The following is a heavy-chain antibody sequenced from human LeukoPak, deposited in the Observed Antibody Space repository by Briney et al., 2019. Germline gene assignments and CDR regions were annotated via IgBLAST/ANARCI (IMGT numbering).Heavy chain of an antibody. J-gene: IGHJ4*02. D-gene: IGHD6-19*01. CDR2: IYYSWST. CDR1: GGSISSSSYY. CDR3: ARDYSSLSGFDY. V-gene: IGHV4-39*02. Sequence: SETLSLTCTVSGGSISSSSYYWGWIRQPPGKGLEWIGSIYYSWSTYYNPSLKSRVTISVDTSKNQFSLKLSSVTAADTAVYYCARDYSSLSGFDYWGQGTLVTVSS.